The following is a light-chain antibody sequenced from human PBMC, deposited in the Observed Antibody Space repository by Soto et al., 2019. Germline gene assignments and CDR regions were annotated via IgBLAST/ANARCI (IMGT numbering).Light chain of an antibody. Sequence: QAVVTQPPSVSGAPGQRVAISCTGSSSNIGAGYDVHWYQQIPGTAPKLLIHGNSNRPSGVPDRFSGSKSGTSASLAITGLQAEDEGDYYCQSYDSSLSGYVFGTGTKVTVL. CDR2: GNS. CDR1: SSNIGAGYD. J-gene: IGLJ1*01. CDR3: QSYDSSLSGYV. V-gene: IGLV1-40*01.